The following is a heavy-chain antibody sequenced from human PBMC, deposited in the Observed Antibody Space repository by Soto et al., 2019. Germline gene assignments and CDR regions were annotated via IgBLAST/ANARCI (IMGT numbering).Heavy chain of an antibody. D-gene: IGHD1-26*01. Sequence: QVQLVQSGAEVKKPGSSVKVSCKASGGTFRSYSINWVRQAPGQGLEWMGEIIPIFGTANYAQKFQGRVTMTADEYTSKDYMELSSLRSEDTAVYYCARDVGRHSGGIDYWGQGARVNVSS. CDR2: IIPIFGTA. CDR1: GGTFRSYS. J-gene: IGHJ4*02. V-gene: IGHV1-69*01. CDR3: ARDVGRHSGGIDY.